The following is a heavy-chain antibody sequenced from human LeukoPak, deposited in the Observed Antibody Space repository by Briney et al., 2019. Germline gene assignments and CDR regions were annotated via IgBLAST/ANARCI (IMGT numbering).Heavy chain of an antibody. J-gene: IGHJ4*02. CDR1: GFSFNNYA. D-gene: IGHD4-23*01. Sequence: GGSLRLSCAASGFSFNNYAMSWVRQAPGKGLEWVSAISTTGGSTYYADSVKGRFTFSSDNSKNTLSLQMDSLRVEDTALYYCAKDWTTVVTPKGYYFDSWGQGTLVTVSS. CDR2: ISTTGGST. CDR3: AKDWTTVVTPKGYYFDS. V-gene: IGHV3-23*01.